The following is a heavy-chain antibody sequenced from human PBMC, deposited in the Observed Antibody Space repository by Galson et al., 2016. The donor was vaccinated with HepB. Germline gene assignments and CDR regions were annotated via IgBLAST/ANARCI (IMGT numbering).Heavy chain of an antibody. J-gene: IGHJ4*02. CDR2: ISSEGSRT. Sequence: SLRLSCAASGFTFSSHTMHWVRQAPGKGLEWVAVISSEGSRTDYADSVKGRFTISRDISKNTVFLQMNSLRVIDTAVYYCARVNYGYGNYLDSWGQGTLVTVSS. D-gene: IGHD3-16*01. V-gene: IGHV3-30-3*01. CDR3: ARVNYGYGNYLDS. CDR1: GFTFSSHT.